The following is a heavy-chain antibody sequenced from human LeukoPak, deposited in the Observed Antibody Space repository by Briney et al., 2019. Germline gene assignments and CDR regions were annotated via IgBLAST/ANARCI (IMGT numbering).Heavy chain of an antibody. J-gene: IGHJ4*02. CDR1: GYSFTSYY. D-gene: IGHD3-3*01. CDR3: ARVREWGITIFGVVIPYYFDY. CDR2: INPSDGTT. V-gene: IGHV1-46*01. Sequence: ASVKVSCKASGYSFTSYYIHWVRQAPGQGLEWMGIINPSDGTTNYAQKFQGRVTMTRDMSTTTVYMELRSLRSDDTAVYYCARVREWGITIFGVVIPYYFDYWGQGTLVTVSS.